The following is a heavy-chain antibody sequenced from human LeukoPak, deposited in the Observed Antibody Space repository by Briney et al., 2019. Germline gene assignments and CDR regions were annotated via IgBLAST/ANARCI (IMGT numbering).Heavy chain of an antibody. J-gene: IGHJ4*02. V-gene: IGHV3-15*01. CDR2: INSKTDSGTT. CDR3: TTAPAQSDY. Sequence: GWSLRLSCAASGFTFSNAWMSWVRQAPGKGLEWVGRINSKTDSGTTDYAAPVKGRFTISRDDSKNTLFLQMNSLKTEDTAVYYCTTAPAQSDYWGQGTLVTVSS. CDR1: GFTFSNAW.